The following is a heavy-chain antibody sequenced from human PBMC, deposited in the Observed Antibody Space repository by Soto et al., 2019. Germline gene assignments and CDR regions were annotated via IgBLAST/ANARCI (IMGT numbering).Heavy chain of an antibody. CDR3: ARVHFRGDHEGYFDY. D-gene: IGHD2-21*02. V-gene: IGHV1-69*12. J-gene: IGHJ4*02. CDR1: GGTFSSYA. CDR2: IIPIFGTA. Sequence: QVQLVQSGAEVKKPGSSVKVSCKASGGTFSSYAISWVRQAPGQGLEWMGGIIPIFGTANYAQKFQGRVTIPADESTSTAYMELSSLRSEDTAVYYCARVHFRGDHEGYFDYWGQGTLVTVSS.